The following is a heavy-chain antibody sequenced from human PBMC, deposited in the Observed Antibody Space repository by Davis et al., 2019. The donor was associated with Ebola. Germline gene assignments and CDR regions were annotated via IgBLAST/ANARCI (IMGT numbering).Heavy chain of an antibody. CDR1: GGSISSSNW. CDR2: IYHSGST. J-gene: IGHJ6*02. D-gene: IGHD3-10*01. Sequence: SETLSLTCAVPGGSISSSNWWSWVRQPPGKGLEWIGEIYHSGSTNYNPSLKSRVTISVDTSKNQFPLKLSSVTAADTAVYYCARVFGELYYYGMDVWGQGTTVTVSS. CDR3: ARVFGELYYYGMDV. V-gene: IGHV4-4*02.